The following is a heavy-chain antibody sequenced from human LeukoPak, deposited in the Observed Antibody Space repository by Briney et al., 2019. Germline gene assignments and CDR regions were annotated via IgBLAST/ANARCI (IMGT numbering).Heavy chain of an antibody. CDR1: GGSISSGGYY. J-gene: IGHJ4*02. CDR2: IYHSGST. D-gene: IGHD1-26*01. Sequence: ASQTLSLTCTVSGGSISSGGYYWSWIRQPPGKGLEWIGYIYHSGSTYYNPSLKSRVTISVDRSKNQFSLKLSSVTAADTAVYYCAREGGSYFAPEGPNDYWGQGTLVTVSS. V-gene: IGHV4-30-2*01. CDR3: AREGGSYFAPEGPNDY.